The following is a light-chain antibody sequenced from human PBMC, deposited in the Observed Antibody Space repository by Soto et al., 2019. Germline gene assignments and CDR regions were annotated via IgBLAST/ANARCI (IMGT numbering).Light chain of an antibody. CDR2: DTS. CDR1: TGAVTSGHY. CDR3: VLSYSGLYV. V-gene: IGLV7-46*01. J-gene: IGLJ1*01. Sequence: QAVVTQEPSLTVSPGGTVTLTCGSSTGAVTSGHYPYWFQRKPGQAPRTLIYDTSNKHSWTPARFSGSLLGGKAALTLSGAQSEDEAEYYCVLSYSGLYVFGTGTKVTDL.